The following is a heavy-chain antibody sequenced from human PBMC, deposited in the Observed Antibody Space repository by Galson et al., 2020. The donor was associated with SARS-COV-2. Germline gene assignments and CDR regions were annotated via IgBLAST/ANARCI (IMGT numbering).Heavy chain of an antibody. V-gene: IGHV4-30-4*01. D-gene: IGHD2-8*02. CDR3: ARARDCTGGVCYGPGPFDP. CDR1: GGSISSGDYY. CDR2: IYYSGST. Sequence: SETLSLTCTVSGGSISSGDYYWSWIRQPPGKGLEWIGYIYYSGSTYYNPSLKSRVTISVDTSKNQFSLKLSSVTAADTAVYYCARARDCTGGVCYGPGPFDPWGQGTLVTVSS. J-gene: IGHJ5*02.